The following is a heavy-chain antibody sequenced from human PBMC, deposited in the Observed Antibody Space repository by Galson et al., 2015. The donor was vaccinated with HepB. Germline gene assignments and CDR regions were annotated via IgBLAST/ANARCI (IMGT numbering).Heavy chain of an antibody. D-gene: IGHD4-17*01. V-gene: IGHV4-59*01. Sequence: TLSLTCTVSGDSTIPYYWTWIRQPPGRGLEWIGHIYYDGTTNYSPSLKTRVALSVDTSENQASLSLASVIAADTAVYFCARRSNYGDYFGFWGPGTQVTVAS. J-gene: IGHJ4*02. CDR2: IYYDGTT. CDR1: GDSTIPYY. CDR3: ARRSNYGDYFGF.